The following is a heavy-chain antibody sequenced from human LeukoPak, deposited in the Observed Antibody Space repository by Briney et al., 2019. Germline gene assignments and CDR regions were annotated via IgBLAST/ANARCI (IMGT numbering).Heavy chain of an antibody. J-gene: IGHJ4*02. D-gene: IGHD3-22*01. CDR1: GSTFSSYA. CDR3: AKDRVFDSSGCQAFDY. V-gene: IGHV3-23*01. Sequence: GGSLRLSCAASGSTFSSYAMSWVRQAPGKGLEWVSAISGSGGSTYYADSVKGRFAISRDNSKNTLYLQMNSLRAEDTAVYYCAKDRVFDSSGCQAFDYWGQGTLVTVSS. CDR2: ISGSGGST.